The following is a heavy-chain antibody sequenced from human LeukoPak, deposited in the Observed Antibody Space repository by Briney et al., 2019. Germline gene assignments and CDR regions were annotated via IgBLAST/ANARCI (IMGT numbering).Heavy chain of an antibody. CDR1: GFTFSSYG. Sequence: TGGSLRLSCAASGFTFSSYGMHWVRQAPGKGLEWVAFIRYDGSNKYYADSVKGRFTISRDNSKNTLYLQMNSLRAEDTAVYYCARDRRFWAAAAQFDYWGQGTLVTVSS. J-gene: IGHJ4*02. CDR3: ARDRRFWAAAAQFDY. V-gene: IGHV3-30*02. CDR2: IRYDGSNK. D-gene: IGHD6-13*01.